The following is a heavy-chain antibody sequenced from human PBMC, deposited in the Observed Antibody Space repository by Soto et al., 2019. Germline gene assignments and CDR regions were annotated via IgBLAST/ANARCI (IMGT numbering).Heavy chain of an antibody. V-gene: IGHV4-34*01. CDR2: INHSGST. CDR1: GGSFSGYY. D-gene: IGHD5-18*01. CDR3: ARGRIQLWFFHFDY. J-gene: IGHJ4*02. Sequence: PSETLSLTCAVYGGSFSGYYWSWIRQPPGKGLEWIGEINHSGSTNYNPSLKSRVTISVDTSKNQFSLKLSSVTAADTAVYYCARGRIQLWFFHFDYWGQGTLVTVSS.